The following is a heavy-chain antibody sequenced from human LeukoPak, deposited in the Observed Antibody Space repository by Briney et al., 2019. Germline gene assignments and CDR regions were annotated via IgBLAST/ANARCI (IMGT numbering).Heavy chain of an antibody. CDR2: ISYDGSNK. Sequence: PGGSLRLSCAASGFIFSSYAMHWVRQAPGKGLEWVAVISYDGSNKYYADSVKGRFTISRDNSKNTLYLQMNSLRAEDTAVYYCARGVGDGYNYYILDYWGQGTLVTVSS. J-gene: IGHJ4*02. V-gene: IGHV3-30-3*01. CDR3: ARGVGDGYNYYILDY. D-gene: IGHD5-24*01. CDR1: GFIFSSYA.